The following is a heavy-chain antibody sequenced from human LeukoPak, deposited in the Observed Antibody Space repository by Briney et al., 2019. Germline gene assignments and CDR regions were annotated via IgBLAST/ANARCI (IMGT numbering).Heavy chain of an antibody. CDR2: ISLDGNNE. CDR3: VSFYEAY. CDR1: GFTFRNYY. V-gene: IGHV3-30-3*01. J-gene: IGHJ4*02. D-gene: IGHD2/OR15-2a*01. Sequence: GGSLRLSCAASGFTFRNYYMHWVRQAPGKGLEWVAVISLDGNNEYYADSVKGRFSLSRDNSMNTLYLQLNSLRAEDTAVYYCVSFYEAYWGRGTLVTVSS.